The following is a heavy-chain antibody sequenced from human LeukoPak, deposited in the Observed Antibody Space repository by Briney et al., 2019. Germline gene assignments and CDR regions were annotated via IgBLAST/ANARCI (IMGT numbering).Heavy chain of an antibody. Sequence: GGSLRLSCAASGITFGNNWMHWVRQGPGKGLVWISRINSDGGGAIYADSVKGRFTVSRDNAKNTLYLQMNSLRAEDTAVYYCARPYSSSYGFDYWGQGTLVTVSS. CDR2: INSDGGGA. CDR1: GITFGNNW. V-gene: IGHV3-74*01. D-gene: IGHD6-6*01. CDR3: ARPYSSSYGFDY. J-gene: IGHJ4*02.